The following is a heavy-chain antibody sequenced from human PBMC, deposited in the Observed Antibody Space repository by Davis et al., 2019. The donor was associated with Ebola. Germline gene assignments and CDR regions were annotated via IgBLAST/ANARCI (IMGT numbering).Heavy chain of an antibody. CDR2: ISAYNGNT. Sequence: ASVKVSCKASGGTFSSYTISWVRQAPGQGLEWMGWISAYNGNTNYAQKLQGRVTMTTDTSTSTAYMELRSLRSDDTAVYYCARDRGSYPLDYWGQGTLVTVSS. J-gene: IGHJ4*02. CDR1: GGTFSSYT. CDR3: ARDRGSYPLDY. V-gene: IGHV1-18*01. D-gene: IGHD1-26*01.